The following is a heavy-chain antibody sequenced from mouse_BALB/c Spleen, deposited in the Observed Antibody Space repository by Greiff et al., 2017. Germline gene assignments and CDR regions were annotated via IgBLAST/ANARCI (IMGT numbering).Heavy chain of an antibody. CDR1: GFTFSSYT. D-gene: IGHD2-1*01. Sequence: EVKVVESGGGLVQPGGSLKLSCAASGFTFSSYTMSWVRQTPEKRLEWVAYISNGGGSTYYPDTVKGRFTISRDNAKNTLYLQMSSLKSEDTAMYYCARHGNGNVYYAMDYWGQGTSVTVSS. CDR3: ARHGNGNVYYAMDY. J-gene: IGHJ4*01. V-gene: IGHV5-12-2*01. CDR2: ISNGGGST.